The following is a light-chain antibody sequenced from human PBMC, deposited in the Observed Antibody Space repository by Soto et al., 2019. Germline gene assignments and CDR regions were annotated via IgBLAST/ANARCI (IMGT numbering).Light chain of an antibody. Sequence: QSALTQPASVSGSPGQSITISCTGTSSDVGAYNYVSWYQQHPGKAPKLMIYEVSNRASGVSNRFSGSKSGDTASLTISGLQAEDEADYYCSSYTSSSTWVFGGGTKLTVL. CDR2: EVS. CDR3: SSYTSSSTWV. J-gene: IGLJ3*02. V-gene: IGLV2-14*01. CDR1: SSDVGAYNY.